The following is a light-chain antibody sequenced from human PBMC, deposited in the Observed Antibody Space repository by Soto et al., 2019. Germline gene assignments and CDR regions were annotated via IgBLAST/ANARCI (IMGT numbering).Light chain of an antibody. Sequence: DIVMTQSPDSLAVSLGERATINCKSSQSFLHSSNNKNYLAWYQQKPGQPPKLLIYWASTRESGVPDRFSGSGSGTDFTLTISSLQAEDVAVYYCQQYYSTPRTFGQGTKVEIK. CDR1: QSFLHSSNNKNY. CDR2: WAS. V-gene: IGKV4-1*01. J-gene: IGKJ1*01. CDR3: QQYYSTPRT.